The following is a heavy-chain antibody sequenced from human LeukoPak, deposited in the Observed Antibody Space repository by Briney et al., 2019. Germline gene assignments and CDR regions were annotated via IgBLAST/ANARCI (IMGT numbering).Heavy chain of an antibody. CDR1: GGSISSYC. CDR2: IHYRGGT. J-gene: IGHJ4*02. CDR3: ARVIVVAGPVFDY. Sequence: SETLSLTCTVSGGSISSYCWSWIRQPPGGGLEWGGYIHYRGGTNYNPSLKSRVSTSVDTSKNPFSLRLSSVTAADTAVYYCARVIVVAGPVFDYWGQGTLVTVSS. D-gene: IGHD6-19*01. V-gene: IGHV4-59*01.